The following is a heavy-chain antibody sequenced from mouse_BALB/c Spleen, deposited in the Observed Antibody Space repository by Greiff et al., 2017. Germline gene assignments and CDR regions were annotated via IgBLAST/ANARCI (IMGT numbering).Heavy chain of an antibody. V-gene: IGHV1-7*01. CDR3: ARRTTATDY. J-gene: IGHJ2*01. Sequence: ESGAELAKPGASVKMSCKASGYTFTSYWMHWVKQRPGQGLEWIGYINPSTGYTEYNQKFKDKATLTADKSSSTAYMQLSSLTSEDSAVYYCARRTTATDYWGQGTTLTVSS. CDR1: GYTFTSYW. D-gene: IGHD1-2*01. CDR2: INPSTGYT.